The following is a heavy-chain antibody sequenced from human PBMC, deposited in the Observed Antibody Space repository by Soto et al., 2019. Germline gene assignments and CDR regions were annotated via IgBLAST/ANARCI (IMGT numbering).Heavy chain of an antibody. D-gene: IGHD2-2*01. CDR1: GFTFSSYW. CDR3: ARGRDKYCSSNSCPGPHEY. J-gene: IGHJ4*02. Sequence: GGSLRLSCAASGFTFSSYWMSWVRQAPGKGLEWVANIKQDGSEKYYVDSVKGRFTISRDNAKNSLYLQMNSLRAEDTAVYYCARGRDKYCSSNSCPGPHEYWGQGTLVTVSS. CDR2: IKQDGSEK. V-gene: IGHV3-7*02.